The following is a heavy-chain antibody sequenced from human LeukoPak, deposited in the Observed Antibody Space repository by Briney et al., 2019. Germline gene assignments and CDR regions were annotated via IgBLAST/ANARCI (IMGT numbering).Heavy chain of an antibody. Sequence: SCKVSGYTLTELSMHWVRQAPGKGLVWVSRISSDGSSTTYADSVKGRFTISRDNAKNTLFVQMNSLRAEDTAVYYCARAYIKAFDQWGQGTLVTVSS. J-gene: IGHJ4*02. CDR3: ARAYIKAFDQ. CDR2: ISSDGSST. V-gene: IGHV3-74*01. CDR1: GYTLTELS. D-gene: IGHD3-16*01.